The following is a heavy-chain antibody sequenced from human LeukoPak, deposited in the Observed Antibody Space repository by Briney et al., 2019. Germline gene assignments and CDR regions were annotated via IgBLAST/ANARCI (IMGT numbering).Heavy chain of an antibody. D-gene: IGHD3-9*01. J-gene: IGHJ3*02. CDR2: ISYDGSNK. Sequence: PGGSLRLSCAASGFTFSSYGMHWVRQAPGKGLEWVAVISYDGSNKYYADSVKGRFTISRDNSKNTLYLQMNSLRAEDTAVYYCAKGAWYYDILTGYYEGADDAFDIWGQGTMVTV. CDR3: AKGAWYYDILTGYYEGADDAFDI. V-gene: IGHV3-30*18. CDR1: GFTFSSYG.